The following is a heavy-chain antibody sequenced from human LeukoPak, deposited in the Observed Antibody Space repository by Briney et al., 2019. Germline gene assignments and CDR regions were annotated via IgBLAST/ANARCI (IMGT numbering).Heavy chain of an antibody. CDR2: IIPLYGTA. J-gene: IGHJ3*02. D-gene: IGHD6-13*01. CDR1: GGTLSRYA. Sequence: SSVKVSCKPSGGTLSRYALCWVRQAPGQGLAWVGGIIPLYGTANYAQKCQGRVTITADKSPSTAYMELSSLRSEDTAVYYCASRATQLVGAFDIWGQGTMVTVSS. CDR3: ASRATQLVGAFDI. V-gene: IGHV1-69*06.